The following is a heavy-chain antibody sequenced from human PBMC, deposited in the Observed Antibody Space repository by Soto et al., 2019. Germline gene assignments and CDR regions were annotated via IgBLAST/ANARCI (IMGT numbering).Heavy chain of an antibody. D-gene: IGHD3-10*01. CDR3: ATSITMVRGVILYGMDV. J-gene: IGHJ6*02. V-gene: IGHV1-24*01. CDR1: GYTPTELF. Sequence: ASVKVSCKVSGYTPTELFMHWVRQAPGKGLEWMGGFDPEDGETIYAQKFQGRVTMTEDTSTDTAYMELSSLRSEDTAVYYCATSITMVRGVILYGMDVWGQGTTVTVSS. CDR2: FDPEDGET.